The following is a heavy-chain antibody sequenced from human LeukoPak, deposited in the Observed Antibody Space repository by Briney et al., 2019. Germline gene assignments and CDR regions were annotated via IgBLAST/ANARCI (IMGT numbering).Heavy chain of an antibody. V-gene: IGHV4-30-2*01. CDR2: IYHSGST. CDR3: ARGGGITMIVVAGYWFDP. D-gene: IGHD3-22*01. J-gene: IGHJ5*02. Sequence: SETLSLTCTVSGGSISSGGYYWSWIRQPPGKGLEWIGYIYHSGSTYYNPSLKSRVTISVDRSKNQFSLKLSSVTAADTAVYYCARGGGITMIVVAGYWFDPWGQGTLVTVSS. CDR1: GGSISSGGYY.